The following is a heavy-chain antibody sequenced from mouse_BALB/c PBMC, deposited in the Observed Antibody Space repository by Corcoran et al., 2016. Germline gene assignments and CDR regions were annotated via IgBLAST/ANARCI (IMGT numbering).Heavy chain of an antibody. D-gene: IGHD1-1*01. J-gene: IGHJ3*01. CDR3: ARDFFSVVAKAY. Sequence: EVQLQQSGPELVKPGASVKISCKASGYTFTDYYMNWVKQSHGKSLEWIGDINPNNGGTSYNQKFKGKATLTVDKSSSTAYMELRSLTSEDSAVYYCARDFFSVVAKAYWGQGTLVTVSA. CDR2: INPNNGGT. CDR1: GYTFTDYY. V-gene: IGHV1-26*01.